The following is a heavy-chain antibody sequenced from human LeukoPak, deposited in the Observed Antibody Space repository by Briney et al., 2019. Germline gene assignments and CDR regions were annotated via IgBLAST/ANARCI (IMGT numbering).Heavy chain of an antibody. Sequence: SETLSLTCTVSGGPISSSYCWGWIRQTPGKGLEWIGSIHYSGSTYYNPSLKSRVTISVDTSRNQFSLKLRSVTAADTAVYYCARLPYSHYSDSSGYFDHWGQRTLFTVSS. V-gene: IGHV4-39*01. J-gene: IGHJ4*02. D-gene: IGHD3-22*01. CDR3: ARLPYSHYSDSSGYFDH. CDR1: GGPISSSYC. CDR2: IHYSGST.